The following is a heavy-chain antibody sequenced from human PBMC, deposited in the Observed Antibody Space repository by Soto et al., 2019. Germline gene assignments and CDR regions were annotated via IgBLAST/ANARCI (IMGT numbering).Heavy chain of an antibody. CDR3: AGSGSYRYYYYGMEV. V-gene: IGHV3-30*03. CDR2: ISYDGSNK. CDR1: GFTFSSYG. Sequence: PGGSLRLSCAASGFTFSSYGMHWVRQAPGKGLEWVAVISYDGSNKYYADSVKGRFTISRDNSKNTLYLQMNSLRAEDTAVYYCAGSGSYRYYYYGMEVWGQGTTVTVSS. D-gene: IGHD3-10*01. J-gene: IGHJ6*02.